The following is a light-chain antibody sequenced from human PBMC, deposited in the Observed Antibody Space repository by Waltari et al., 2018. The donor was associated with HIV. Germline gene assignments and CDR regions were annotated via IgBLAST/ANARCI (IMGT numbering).Light chain of an antibody. CDR2: DTS. CDR1: QRVGRY. CDR3: QQRDTWPRGIT. V-gene: IGKV3-11*01. Sequence: EIVLTQSTATLSLSPGERASLSCRASQRVGRYLAWSQHKTGQVPRLLIYDTSKRATGISARFSGSGSGTDFTLTISSLEPEDFAVYYCQQRDTWPRGITFGQGTRLEIK. J-gene: IGKJ5*01.